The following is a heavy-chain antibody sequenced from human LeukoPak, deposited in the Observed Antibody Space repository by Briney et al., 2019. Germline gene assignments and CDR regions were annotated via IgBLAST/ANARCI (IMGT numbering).Heavy chain of an antibody. CDR3: AKCDSSGWYVEDY. Sequence: GGSLRLSCGVSGFPLSSYAMSWAREAPGKGLEWVSAISGSGGSTYYADSVKGRFTITRDNSKNTLYLQMNSLRAEDAAVYYCAKCDSSGWYVEDYWGQGTLVTVSS. J-gene: IGHJ4*02. CDR2: ISGSGGST. V-gene: IGHV3-23*01. CDR1: GFPLSSYA. D-gene: IGHD6-19*01.